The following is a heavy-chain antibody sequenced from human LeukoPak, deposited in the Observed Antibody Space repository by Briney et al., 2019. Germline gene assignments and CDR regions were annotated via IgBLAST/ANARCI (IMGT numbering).Heavy chain of an antibody. J-gene: IGHJ4*02. CDR3: AKYHSWLQARYYFDY. CDR1: RFTFSSYG. Sequence: GGSLRLSCAASRFTFSSYGMSWVRQAPGKGLEWVSAISGSGGSTYYADSVKGRFTISRDNSKNTLYLQMNSLGAEDTAVYYCAKYHSWLQARYYFDYWGQGTLVTVSS. V-gene: IGHV3-23*01. D-gene: IGHD5-12*01. CDR2: ISGSGGST.